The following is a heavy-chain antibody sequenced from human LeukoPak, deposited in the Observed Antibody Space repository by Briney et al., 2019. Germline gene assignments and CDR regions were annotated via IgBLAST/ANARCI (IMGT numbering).Heavy chain of an antibody. CDR1: RLTFNSYG. CDR2: ISYDGGKK. V-gene: IGHV3-30*18. J-gene: IGHJ6*02. CDR3: AKALWLGEFVAGTVYYHYGMDV. Sequence: GRSLRLSCAASRLTFNSYGMHWVRQAPGKGLEWVAVISYDGGKKYYADSVKGRFTVSRDNSKNTLYLQLSSLRAEDTAVYYCAKALWLGEFVAGTVYYHYGMDVWGQGTTVTVSS. D-gene: IGHD3-10*01.